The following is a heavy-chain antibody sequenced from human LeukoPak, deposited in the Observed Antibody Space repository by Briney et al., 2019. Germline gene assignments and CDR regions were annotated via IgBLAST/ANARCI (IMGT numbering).Heavy chain of an antibody. D-gene: IGHD2-21*01. CDR1: GYSFTSYW. J-gene: IGHJ4*02. CDR3: ARSPLWWGLQRGADY. V-gene: IGHV5-51*01. Sequence: GESLKISCKGSGYSFTSYWIGWVRQMPGKGLEWMGIIYPGDSDTRYSPSFQGQVTISADKSISTAYLQWSSLKASDTAMYYCARSPLWWGLQRGADYWGQGTLVTVSS. CDR2: IYPGDSDT.